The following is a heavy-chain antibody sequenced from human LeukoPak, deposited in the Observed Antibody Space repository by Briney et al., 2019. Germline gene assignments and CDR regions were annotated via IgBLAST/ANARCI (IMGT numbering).Heavy chain of an antibody. V-gene: IGHV4-59*08. CDR3: ARAPLESQIDY. CDR2: IYYSGST. D-gene: IGHD3-3*01. Sequence: SETLSLTCTVSGGSISSYYWSWIRQPPGKGLEWIGYIYYSGSTNYNPSLKSRVTISVDTSKNQFSLKLSSVTAADTAVYYCARAPLESQIDYWGQGTLVTVSS. J-gene: IGHJ4*02. CDR1: GGSISSYY.